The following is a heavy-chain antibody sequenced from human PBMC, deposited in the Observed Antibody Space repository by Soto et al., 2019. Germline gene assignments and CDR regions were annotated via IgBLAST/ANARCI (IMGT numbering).Heavy chain of an antibody. V-gene: IGHV4-59*01. CDR1: GGSISSYY. D-gene: IGHD3-3*01. CDR2: IYYSGST. CDR3: ARAPVDFWSGYYTYNWFDP. J-gene: IGHJ5*02. Sequence: SETLSLTCTVSGGSISSYYWSWIRQPPGKGLEWIGYIYYSGSTNYNPSLKSRVTISVDTSKNQFSLKLSSVTAADTAVYYCARAPVDFWSGYYTYNWFDPWGQGTLVTVSS.